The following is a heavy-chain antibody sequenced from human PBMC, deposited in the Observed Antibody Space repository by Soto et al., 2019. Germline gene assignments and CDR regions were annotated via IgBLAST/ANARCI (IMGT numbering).Heavy chain of an antibody. J-gene: IGHJ5*01. CDR1: GHTYTNLD. Sequence: VASVKLSCKASGHTYTNLDINWVRQATGQGLEWMGWMNPNSDTGYAQKFQGRITITRDTSTGTVYMELSSLRSDDTAVYYCARYQVAAAFNSWGQGTPVTVSS. V-gene: IGHV1-8*01. CDR2: MNPNSDT. D-gene: IGHD6-13*01. CDR3: ARYQVAAAFNS.